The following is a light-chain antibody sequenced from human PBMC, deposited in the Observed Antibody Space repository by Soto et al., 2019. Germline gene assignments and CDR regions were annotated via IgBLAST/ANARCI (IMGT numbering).Light chain of an antibody. Sequence: EIVMTQSPATLSVSPGERATLSCRASQSVGSNLAWYQQKPGQAPRLLIYGASTRATGIPARFSGSGSGTEFTLTINSLQSEDFAIYFCQQYNNWPPDRTFGQGTKVEMK. V-gene: IGKV3-15*01. CDR3: QQYNNWPPDRT. J-gene: IGKJ1*01. CDR2: GAS. CDR1: QSVGSN.